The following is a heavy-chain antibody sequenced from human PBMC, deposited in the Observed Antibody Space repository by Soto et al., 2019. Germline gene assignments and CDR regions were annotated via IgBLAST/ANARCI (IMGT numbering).Heavy chain of an antibody. CDR1: GGTFSSYA. CDR2: IIPIFGTA. V-gene: IGHV1-69*12. Sequence: QVQLVQSGAEVKKPGSSVKVSCKASGGTFSSYAISRVRQAPGQGLEWMGGIIPIFGTANYAQKFQGRVTITADESTSTAYMELSSLRSEDTAVYYCARAHCISTSCYEGTALFDPWGQGTLVTVSS. J-gene: IGHJ5*02. CDR3: ARAHCISTSCYEGTALFDP. D-gene: IGHD2-2*01.